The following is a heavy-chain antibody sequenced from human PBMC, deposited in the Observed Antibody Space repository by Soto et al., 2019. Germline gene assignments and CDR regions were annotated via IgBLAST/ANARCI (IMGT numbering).Heavy chain of an antibody. V-gene: IGHV3-30*18. D-gene: IGHD5-12*01. J-gene: IGHJ6*02. CDR3: AKDRNSGYDYGDYYYGMDV. CDR1: GFTFSSYG. Sequence: GGSLRLSCAASGFTFSSYGMHWVRQAPGKGLEWVAVISYDGSNKYYADSVKGRFTISRDNSKNTLYLQMNSLRAEDTAVYYCAKDRNSGYDYGDYYYGMDVWGQGTTVTVSS. CDR2: ISYDGSNK.